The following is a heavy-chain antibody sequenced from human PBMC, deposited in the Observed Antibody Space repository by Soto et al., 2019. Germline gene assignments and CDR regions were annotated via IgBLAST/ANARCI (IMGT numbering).Heavy chain of an antibody. Sequence: EVQLLESGGGLVQPGGSLRLSCAASGFTFSSYAMSWVRQAPGKGLEWVSDISGSGGSTYYADSVKGRFTISRDNSKNTLYLQMKRLRAEDPAVYYCAKEWSYSSGWSHVDYWGQGTLVTVSS. CDR3: AKEWSYSSGWSHVDY. J-gene: IGHJ4*02. CDR1: GFTFSSYA. D-gene: IGHD6-19*01. V-gene: IGHV3-23*01. CDR2: ISGSGGST.